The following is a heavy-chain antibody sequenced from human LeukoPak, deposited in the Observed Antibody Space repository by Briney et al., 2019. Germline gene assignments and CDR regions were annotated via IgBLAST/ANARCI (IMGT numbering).Heavy chain of an antibody. CDR3: AKGIGCSSTSCYRYYMDV. V-gene: IGHV3-30-3*01. D-gene: IGHD2-2*02. Sequence: QAGGSLRLFCAASGFTFSSYAMHWVRQAPGKGLEWVALISYDASNKYYADSVKGRFTISRDNSKNTLYLQMNSLRAEDTAVYYCAKGIGCSSTSCYRYYMDVWGKGTTVTVSS. J-gene: IGHJ6*03. CDR2: ISYDASNK. CDR1: GFTFSSYA.